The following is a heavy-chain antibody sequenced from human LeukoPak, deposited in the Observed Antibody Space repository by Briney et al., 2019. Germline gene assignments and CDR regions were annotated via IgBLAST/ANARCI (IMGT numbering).Heavy chain of an antibody. Sequence: PSETLSLTCAVSGGSISSGGYSWSWIRQPPGKGLERIGYIYHSGSTYYNPSLKSRVTISVDRSKNQFSLKLSSVTAADTAVYYCARADCSSTSCYWGWFDPWGQGTLVTVSS. J-gene: IGHJ5*02. CDR3: ARADCSSTSCYWGWFDP. CDR2: IYHSGST. D-gene: IGHD2-2*01. V-gene: IGHV4-30-2*01. CDR1: GGSISSGGYS.